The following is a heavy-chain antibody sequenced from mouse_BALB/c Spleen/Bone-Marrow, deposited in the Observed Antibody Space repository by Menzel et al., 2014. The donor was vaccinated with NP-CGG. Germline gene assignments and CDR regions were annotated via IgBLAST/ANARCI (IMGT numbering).Heavy chain of an antibody. CDR2: ISSGSSTI. Sequence: EVMLVESGGGLVQPGGSRKLSCAASGFTFSSFGMHWVRPAPEKGLEWVAYISSGSSTIYYADTVKGRFTISRDNPKNTLFRQMTSLRSEDTAMYDCARSPYDYAAMDYWCQGTSVTVSS. CDR3: ARSPYDYAAMDY. CDR1: GFTFSSFG. J-gene: IGHJ4*01. V-gene: IGHV5-17*02. D-gene: IGHD2-4*01.